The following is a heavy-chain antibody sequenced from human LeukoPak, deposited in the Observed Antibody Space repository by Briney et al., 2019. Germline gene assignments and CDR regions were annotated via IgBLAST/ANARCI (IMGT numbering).Heavy chain of an antibody. CDR1: GFTFSSYW. CDR2: IKQDGSEK. CDR3: ARDSWGYSEY. Sequence: GGSLRLSCAVSGFTFSSYWMSWVRQAPGKGLEWVANIKQDGSEKYYVGSVKGRFTISRDNAQNSLFLQINSPRAEDTAVYYCARDSWGYSEYGGQGTLVTVSS. J-gene: IGHJ4*02. D-gene: IGHD6-13*01. V-gene: IGHV3-7*03.